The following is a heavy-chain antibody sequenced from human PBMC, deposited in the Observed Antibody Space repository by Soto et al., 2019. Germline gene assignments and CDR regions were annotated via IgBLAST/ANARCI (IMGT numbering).Heavy chain of an antibody. CDR2: IYSGGST. D-gene: IGHD2-15*01. CDR1: GFTVSSNY. J-gene: IGHJ6*02. Sequence: GGSLRLSCAASGFTVSSNYVSWVRQAPGKGLEWVSVIYSGGSTYYADSVKGRFTISRDNSKNTLYLQMNSLRAEDTAVYYCARDLFGSEDDNPYYYYGMDVWGQGTTVTVS. CDR3: ARDLFGSEDDNPYYYYGMDV. V-gene: IGHV3-53*01.